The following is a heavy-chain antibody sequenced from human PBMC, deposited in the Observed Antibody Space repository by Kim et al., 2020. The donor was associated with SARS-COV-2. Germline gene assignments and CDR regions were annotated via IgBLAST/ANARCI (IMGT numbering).Heavy chain of an antibody. Sequence: GGSLRLSCAASGFTVSSNYMSWVRQAPGKGLEWVSVIYSGGSTYYADSVKGRFTISRDNSKNTLYLQMNSLRAEDTAVYYCARGEVHGYSYGYHDAFDIWGQGTMVTVSS. CDR1: GFTVSSNY. J-gene: IGHJ3*02. D-gene: IGHD5-18*01. CDR2: IYSGGST. V-gene: IGHV3-53*01. CDR3: ARGEVHGYSYGYHDAFDI.